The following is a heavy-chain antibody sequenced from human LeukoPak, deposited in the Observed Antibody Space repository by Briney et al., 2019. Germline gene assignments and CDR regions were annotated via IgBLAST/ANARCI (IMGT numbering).Heavy chain of an antibody. D-gene: IGHD3-16*01. CDR3: AKDWGEYFDYVWGSFTSFDS. J-gene: IGHJ4*02. CDR2: ISGSGNRT. Sequence: HSGGSLRLSCAASGFTFSSYGVSWVRQAPGKGLEWVSGISGSGNRTYYADSVKGRFTISRDNSKSTLYLQMNSLRAEDTAVYYCAKDWGEYFDYVWGSFTSFDSWGQGTLVTVSS. CDR1: GFTFSSYG. V-gene: IGHV3-23*01.